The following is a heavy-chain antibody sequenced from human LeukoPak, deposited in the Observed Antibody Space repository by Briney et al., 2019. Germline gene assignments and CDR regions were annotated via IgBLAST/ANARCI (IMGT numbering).Heavy chain of an antibody. Sequence: SETLSLTCTVSGGSISSYYWSWIRQPAGKGLEWIGRIYTSGSTNYNPSLKSRVTMSVDTSKNQFSLKLSSVTAADPAVYYCARDGCSSTSCYNEIYYYGMDVWGQGTTVTVSS. CDR3: ARDGCSSTSCYNEIYYYGMDV. J-gene: IGHJ6*02. V-gene: IGHV4-4*07. D-gene: IGHD2-2*02. CDR1: GGSISSYY. CDR2: IYTSGST.